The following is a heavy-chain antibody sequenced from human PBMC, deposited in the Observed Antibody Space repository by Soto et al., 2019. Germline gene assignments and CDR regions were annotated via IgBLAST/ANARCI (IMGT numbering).Heavy chain of an antibody. CDR3: AKTGVAARQRYYYYYYGMDV. CDR2: ISGSGGST. V-gene: IGHV3-23*01. CDR1: GFTFSSYA. J-gene: IGHJ6*02. Sequence: GGSLRLSCAASGFTFSSYAMSWVRQAPGKGLEWVSAISGSGGSTYYADSVKGRFTISRDNSKNTLYLQMNSLRAEDTAVYYCAKTGVAARQRYYYYYYGMDVWGQGTTVTVSS. D-gene: IGHD6-6*01.